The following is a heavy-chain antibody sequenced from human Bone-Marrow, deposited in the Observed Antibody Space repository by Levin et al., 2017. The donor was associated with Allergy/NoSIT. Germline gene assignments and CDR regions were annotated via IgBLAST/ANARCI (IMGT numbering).Heavy chain of an antibody. D-gene: IGHD2-2*01. V-gene: IGHV3-21*01. CDR1: GFTFSSYS. J-gene: IGHJ4*02. CDR3: ARFVVVPAATAYFDY. CDR2: ISSSSSYI. Sequence: PGGSLRLSCAASGFTFSSYSMNWVRQAPGKGLEWVSSISSSSSYIYYADSVKGRFTISRDNAKNSLYLQMNSLRAEDTAVYYCARFVVVPAATAYFDYWGQGTLVTVSS.